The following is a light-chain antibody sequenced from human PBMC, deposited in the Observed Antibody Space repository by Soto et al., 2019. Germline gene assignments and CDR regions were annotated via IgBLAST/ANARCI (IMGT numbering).Light chain of an antibody. CDR1: QSVTSTY. CDR3: QQRSNWPST. CDR2: GAS. J-gene: IGKJ1*01. V-gene: IGKV3D-20*02. Sequence: EIVLTQSPGTLSLTPGERATLSCRASQSVTSTYLAWYQQKTGQAPRLLIYGASSRATGIPARFSGSGSGTDFTLTISSLEPEDFAVYYCQQRSNWPSTFGQGTKVDIK.